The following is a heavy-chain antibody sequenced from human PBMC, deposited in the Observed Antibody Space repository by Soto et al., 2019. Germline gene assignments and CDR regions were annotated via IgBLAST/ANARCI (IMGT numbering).Heavy chain of an antibody. J-gene: IGHJ4*02. CDR1: GYTFTGYY. D-gene: IGHD4-17*01. V-gene: IGHV1-2*02. CDR3: ARGPPGRLRGYFDY. Sequence: EASVKVYCKASGYTFTGYYMHWVRQAPGQGLEWMGWINPNSGGTNYAQKFQGRVTMTRDTSISTAYMELSRLRSDDTAVYYCARGPPGRLRGYFDYWGQGTLVTVSS. CDR2: INPNSGGT.